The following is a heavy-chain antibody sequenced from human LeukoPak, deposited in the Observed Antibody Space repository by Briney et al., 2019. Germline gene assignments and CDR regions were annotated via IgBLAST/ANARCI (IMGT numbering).Heavy chain of an antibody. D-gene: IGHD3-10*01. CDR3: ARHQTGLFYYGSGSHTEAFDL. CDR2: IFFPGNT. J-gene: IGHJ3*01. Sequence: NSSETLSLTCTVSGGSISSSSNYWGWIRQPPGKGLEWVGSIFFPGNTFYNPSLKSRVTMSVDTSKNQFSLTLSSVTAADTAVYSCARHQTGLFYYGSGSHTEAFDLWGQGTMITVSS. CDR1: GGSISSSSNY. V-gene: IGHV4-39*01.